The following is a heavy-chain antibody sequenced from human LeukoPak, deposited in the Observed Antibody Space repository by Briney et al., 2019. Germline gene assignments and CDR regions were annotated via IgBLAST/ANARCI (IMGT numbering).Heavy chain of an antibody. D-gene: IGHD2-15*01. CDR3: ARGMVVAATGFDY. J-gene: IGHJ4*02. V-gene: IGHV3-21*01. CDR1: GFTFSSYS. CDR2: ISSSSSYI. Sequence: GGSLRLSCAAPGFTFSSYSMNWVRQAPGKGLEWVSSISSSSSYIYYADSVKGRFTISRDDAKNSLYLQMNSLRAEDTAVYYCARGMVVAATGFDYWGQGTLVTVSS.